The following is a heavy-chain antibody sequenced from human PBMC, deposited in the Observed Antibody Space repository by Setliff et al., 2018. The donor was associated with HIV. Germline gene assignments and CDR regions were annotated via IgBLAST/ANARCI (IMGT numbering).Heavy chain of an antibody. D-gene: IGHD6-19*01. CDR1: GYTFTSYG. CDR3: ARLGSGWSDSYYYAMDI. Sequence: ASVKVSCKASGYTFTSYGISWVRQAPGQGLEWMGWISAYNGNTNYAQKLQGRVTMTTDTSTYTAFMELRSLKSDDTAVYFCARLGSGWSDSYYYAMDIWGQGTTVTVSS. J-gene: IGHJ6*02. CDR2: ISAYNGNT. V-gene: IGHV1-18*01.